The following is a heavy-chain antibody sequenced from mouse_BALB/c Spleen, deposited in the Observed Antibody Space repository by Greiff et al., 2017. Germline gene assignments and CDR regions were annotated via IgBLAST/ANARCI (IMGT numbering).Heavy chain of an antibody. V-gene: IGHV1-66*01. CDR1: GYSFTSYY. J-gene: IGHJ4*01. Sequence: QVQLKESGPELVKPGASVKISCKASGYSFTSYYIHWVKQRPGQGLEWIGWIFPGSGNTKYNEKFKGKATLTADTSSSTAYMQLSSLTSEDSAVYFCASWEAYDEGYYAMDYWGQGTSVTVSS. CDR2: IFPGSGNT. CDR3: ASWEAYDEGYYAMDY. D-gene: IGHD2-14*01.